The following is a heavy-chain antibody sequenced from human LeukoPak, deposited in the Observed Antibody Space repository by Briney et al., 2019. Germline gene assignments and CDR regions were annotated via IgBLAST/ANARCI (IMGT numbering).Heavy chain of an antibody. CDR2: INHSGST. D-gene: IGHD3-10*01. V-gene: IGHV4-34*01. Sequence: SETLSLTCAVYGGSFSGYYWSWIRQPPGKGLEWIGEINHSGSTNYYPSLKSRVTISVDTSKNQFSLKLSSVTAADTAVYYCARLVPRYGSGSQSDYWGQGTLVTVSS. CDR3: ARLVPRYGSGSQSDY. J-gene: IGHJ4*02. CDR1: GGSFSGYY.